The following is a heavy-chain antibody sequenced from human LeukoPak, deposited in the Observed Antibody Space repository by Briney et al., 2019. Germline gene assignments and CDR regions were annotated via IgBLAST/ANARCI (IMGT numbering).Heavy chain of an antibody. D-gene: IGHD4-17*01. V-gene: IGHV4-4*07. CDR3: ATEVATTGRSFDY. CDR2: IYTTGST. Sequence: SETLSLTCSVSDVSMSSYFWTWIRQPAGKGLEWVGRIYTTGSTSYNPSLKSRVSMSIDTSKREFSLNLSSVTAADTAVYYCATEVATTGRSFDYWGQGTLVTVSS. J-gene: IGHJ4*02. CDR1: DVSMSSYF.